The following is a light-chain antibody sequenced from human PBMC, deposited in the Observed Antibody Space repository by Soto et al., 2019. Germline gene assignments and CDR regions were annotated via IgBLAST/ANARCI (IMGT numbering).Light chain of an antibody. CDR3: QQSSYTPLT. Sequence: DIQMTQSPSSLSASVGDRVTITCRASQNINSYLNWYQQKPGKAPKLLIYAASNLQSGVPSRFSGSGSGTDFTLTIYTLQPDDVATYYCQQSSYTPLTFGGGTKV. V-gene: IGKV1-39*01. J-gene: IGKJ4*01. CDR1: QNINSY. CDR2: AAS.